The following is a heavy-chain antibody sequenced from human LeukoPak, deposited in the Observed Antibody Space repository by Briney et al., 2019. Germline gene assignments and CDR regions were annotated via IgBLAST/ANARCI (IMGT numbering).Heavy chain of an antibody. CDR2: INPNSGGT. J-gene: IGHJ6*03. V-gene: IGHV1-2*02. CDR1: GYTFTGYY. Sequence: ASVKVSCKASGYTFTGYYMHWVRQAPGQGLEWMGWINPNSGGTNYAQKFQGRVTMTRDTSISTAYMELSRLRSDDTAVYYCAREDDSSGYYSYYYYYYMDVWGKGTTVTVSS. CDR3: AREDDSSGYYSYYYYYYMDV. D-gene: IGHD3-22*01.